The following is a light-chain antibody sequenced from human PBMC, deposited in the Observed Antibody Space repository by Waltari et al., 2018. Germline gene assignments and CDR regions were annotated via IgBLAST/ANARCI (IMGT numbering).Light chain of an antibody. Sequence: NFMLTQPHSVSESPGKTVTISCTRSSGSIASKYVQWYQQRPGSSPTTVISEDNQRPSGVPDRFSGSIDSSSNSASLTISGLKTEDEADYYCQSYDSSNRGVFGGGTKLTVL. J-gene: IGLJ2*01. CDR3: QSYDSSNRGV. CDR2: EDN. CDR1: SGSIASKY. V-gene: IGLV6-57*01.